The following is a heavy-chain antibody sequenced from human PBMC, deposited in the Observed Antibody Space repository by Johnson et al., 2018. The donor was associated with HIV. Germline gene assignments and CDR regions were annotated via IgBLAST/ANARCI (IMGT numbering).Heavy chain of an antibody. Sequence: MQLVESGGGVVRPGGSLRLSCAASGFTFDDYGMSWVRQAPGKGLEWVSGINWNGGSTGYADSVKGRFTISRDNSKNTLYLQMNSLRAEDTAVYYCASFGLAVAADAFDIWGQGTMVTVSS. J-gene: IGHJ3*02. CDR3: ASFGLAVAADAFDI. V-gene: IGHV3-20*04. CDR1: GFTFDDYG. CDR2: INWNGGST. D-gene: IGHD6-19*01.